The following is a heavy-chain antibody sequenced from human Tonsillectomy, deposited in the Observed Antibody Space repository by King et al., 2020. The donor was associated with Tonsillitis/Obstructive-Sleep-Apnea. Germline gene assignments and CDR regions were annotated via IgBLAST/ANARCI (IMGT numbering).Heavy chain of an antibody. D-gene: IGHD6-19*01. V-gene: IGHV5-51*01. CDR3: ARLAVAGTVADY. CDR2: IYPGDSDT. J-gene: IGHJ4*02. CDR1: GYNFTNYW. Sequence: VQLVESGAEVKKPGESLKISCKGSGYNFTNYWIAWVRQMPGNGLEWMGIIYPGDSDTIYSPSFQGQVTISADKSIGTAYLQWSSLKASDTAMYYCARLAVAGTVADYWGQGTLVTVSS.